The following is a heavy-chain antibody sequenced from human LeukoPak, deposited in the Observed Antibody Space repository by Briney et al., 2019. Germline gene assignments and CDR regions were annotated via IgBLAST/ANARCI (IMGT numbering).Heavy chain of an antibody. CDR1: GDSISDRY. CDR2: IFYLGST. D-gene: IGHD6-19*01. V-gene: IGHV4-59*11. Sequence: SETLSLTCIVSGDSISDRYWSWIRQSPGRGLESIGYIFYLGSTDYSPSLKSRVTISVDTSKNQFSLKLSSVTAADTAVYYCARDDIAVAGLDYWGQGTLVTVSS. J-gene: IGHJ4*02. CDR3: ARDDIAVAGLDY.